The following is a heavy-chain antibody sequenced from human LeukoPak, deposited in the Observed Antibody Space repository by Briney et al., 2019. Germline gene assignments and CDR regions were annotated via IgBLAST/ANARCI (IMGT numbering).Heavy chain of an antibody. J-gene: IGHJ4*02. D-gene: IGHD3-10*01. Sequence: GGSLGLSCAASGFTFSSYGMHWVRQAPGKGLEWVAVIWYDGSNKYYADSVKGRFTISRDNSKNTLYLQMNSLRAEDTAVYYCAREENYYGSGSYPGSWGQGTLVTVSS. CDR2: IWYDGSNK. CDR3: AREENYYGSGSYPGS. CDR1: GFTFSSYG. V-gene: IGHV3-33*01.